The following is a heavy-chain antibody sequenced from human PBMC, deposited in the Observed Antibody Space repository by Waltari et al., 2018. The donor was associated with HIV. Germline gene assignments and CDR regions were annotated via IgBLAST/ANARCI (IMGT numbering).Heavy chain of an antibody. Sequence: QVQLQESGPGLVKTSETLSLICAVSGYSLSRGYNWGWIRQPPGEGLEWIGSTSYSEGTYYNPSLRSRVTISLDTSKNQFSLNLNSVTAADTAVYFCARRRAQGDFDYWGQGTLVTVSS. CDR3: ARRRAQGDFDY. CDR2: TSYSEGT. J-gene: IGHJ4*02. V-gene: IGHV4-38-2*01. CDR1: GYSLSRGYN. D-gene: IGHD1-26*01.